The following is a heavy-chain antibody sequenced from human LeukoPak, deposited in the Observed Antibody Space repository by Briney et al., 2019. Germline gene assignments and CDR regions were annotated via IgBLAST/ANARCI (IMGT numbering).Heavy chain of an antibody. J-gene: IGHJ4*02. CDR1: RFTFSSSA. V-gene: IGHV3-23*01. CDR3: ARSMGEGYSYGDFDY. Sequence: GGSLRLSCAASRFTFSSSAMSWVRQAPGKGLEWVSAISGSGGTTYYADSVKGRFTISRDSSKNTLYLQMNSLRAEDTAVYYCARSMGEGYSYGDFDYWGQGTLVTVSS. D-gene: IGHD5-18*01. CDR2: ISGSGGTT.